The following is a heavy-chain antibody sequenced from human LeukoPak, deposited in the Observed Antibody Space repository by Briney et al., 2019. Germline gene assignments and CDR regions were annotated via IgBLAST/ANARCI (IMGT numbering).Heavy chain of an antibody. J-gene: IGHJ5*02. D-gene: IGHD3-22*01. Sequence: GGSLRLSCAASGFTFSAYYMSWIRQAPGKGLEWVSYIGDSGNNIYYGDSVKGRITISRDNAKNSLYLRMNSLRVEDTAVYYCVRGPSDSSLPGSWGRGTLVTVSS. CDR2: IGDSGNNI. CDR1: GFTFSAYY. V-gene: IGHV3-11*01. CDR3: VRGPSDSSLPGS.